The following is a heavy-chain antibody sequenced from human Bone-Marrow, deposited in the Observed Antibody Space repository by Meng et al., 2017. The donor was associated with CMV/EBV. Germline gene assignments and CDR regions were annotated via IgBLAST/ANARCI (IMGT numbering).Heavy chain of an antibody. CDR2: ISSSSSYI. Sequence: GESLKISCAASGFNFSSYSMNWVRQAPGKGLEWVSSISSSSSYIYYADSVKGRFTISRDNAKNSLYLQMNSQRAEDTAVYYCSCHYGSGSYYNGPKYWGEGTLVAVSS. D-gene: IGHD3-10*01. V-gene: IGHV3-21*01. CDR1: GFNFSSYS. J-gene: IGHJ4*02. CDR3: SCHYGSGSYYNGPKY.